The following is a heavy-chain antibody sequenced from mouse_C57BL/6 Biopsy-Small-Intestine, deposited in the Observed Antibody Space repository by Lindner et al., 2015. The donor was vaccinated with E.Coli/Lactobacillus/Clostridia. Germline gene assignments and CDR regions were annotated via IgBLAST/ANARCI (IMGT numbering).Heavy chain of an antibody. CDR1: GYTFTNHA. J-gene: IGHJ1*01. CDR3: ARDSRLGANIGRHGMDV. V-gene: IGHV1S29*02. D-gene: IGHD1-1*01. Sequence: SVKVSCKASGYTFTNHALHWVRQAPGQSLEWMGWISHVDGYSRYSQNFQGRVTITRETSASTAYMELSSLRPEDTAVYYCARDSRLGANIGRHGMDVWGQGTTVTVSS. CDR2: ISHVDGYS.